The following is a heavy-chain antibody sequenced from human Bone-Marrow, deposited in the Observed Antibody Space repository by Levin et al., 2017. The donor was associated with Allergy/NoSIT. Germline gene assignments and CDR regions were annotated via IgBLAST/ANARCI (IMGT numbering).Heavy chain of an antibody. Sequence: ASVKVSCKASGYSFTNYEINWVRQVPGQGPEWLGWINPKLGTTGYAQNLQVRVSMTSNISINTAYLELSSLRFDDTALYYCARAGGSRPIGHYYGLDVWGQGTTVAVSS. CDR1: GYSFTNYE. D-gene: IGHD3-10*01. CDR3: ARAGGSRPIGHYYGLDV. CDR2: INPKLGTT. V-gene: IGHV1-8*01. J-gene: IGHJ6*02.